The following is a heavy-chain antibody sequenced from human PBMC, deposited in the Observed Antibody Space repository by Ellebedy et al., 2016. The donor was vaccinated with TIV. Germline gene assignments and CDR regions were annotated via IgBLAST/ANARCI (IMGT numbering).Heavy chain of an antibody. CDR2: IVPIFGTA. D-gene: IGHD1-1*01. J-gene: IGHJ5*02. V-gene: IGHV1-69*13. CDR1: GGTFSSYA. Sequence: AASVKVSCKASGGTFSSYAISWVRQALGQGLEWMGGIVPIFGTANYAQKFQGRVTITADESTSTAYMELSSLRSEDTAVYYCAREVSSMEGSWFDPWGQGTLVTVSS. CDR3: AREVSSMEGSWFDP.